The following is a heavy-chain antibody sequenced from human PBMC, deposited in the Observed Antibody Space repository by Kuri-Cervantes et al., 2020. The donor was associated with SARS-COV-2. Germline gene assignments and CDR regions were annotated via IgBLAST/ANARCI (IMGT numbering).Heavy chain of an antibody. J-gene: IGHJ6*02. CDR3: ARGGGGYCSSTSCYYYYYGMDV. V-gene: IGHV4-30-4*01. CDR2: IYYSGST. CDR1: GGSISSGDYY. D-gene: IGHD2-2*01. Sequence: SETLSLTCTVSGGSISSGDYYWSWIRQPPGKGLEWIGYIYYSGSTYYNPSLKSRVTISVDTSKNQFPLKLSSVTATDTAVYYCARGGGGYCSSTSCYYYYYGMDVWGQGTTVTVSS.